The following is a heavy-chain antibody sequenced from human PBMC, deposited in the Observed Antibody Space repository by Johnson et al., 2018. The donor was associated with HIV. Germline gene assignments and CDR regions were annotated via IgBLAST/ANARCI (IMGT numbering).Heavy chain of an antibody. Sequence: QVQLVESGGGLVKPGGSLRLSCAASGFTFSDYYMSWIRQAPGKGLEWVSYISSSGSTIYYAYSVKGRFTISRDNSKNTLYLQLNSLRAEDTAVCYCARDLSEGELGHAFDIWGQGTMVTVSS. CDR3: ARDLSEGELGHAFDI. CDR2: ISSSGSTI. V-gene: IGHV3-11*04. CDR1: GFTFSDYY. D-gene: IGHD1-26*01. J-gene: IGHJ3*02.